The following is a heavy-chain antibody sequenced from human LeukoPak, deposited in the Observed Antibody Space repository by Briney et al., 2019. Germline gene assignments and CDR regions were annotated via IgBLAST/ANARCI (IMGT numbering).Heavy chain of an antibody. CDR1: GFTFSSYE. CDR3: AELGITMIGGV. CDR2: ISSSGSTI. J-gene: IGHJ6*04. D-gene: IGHD3-10*02. Sequence: PGGSLRLSCAASGFTFSSYEMNWVRQAPGKGLEWVSYISSSGSTIYYAVSVKGRFPISRDNANNSLYLQMNSLRAEDTAVYYCAELGITMIGGVWGKGTTVTISS. V-gene: IGHV3-48*03.